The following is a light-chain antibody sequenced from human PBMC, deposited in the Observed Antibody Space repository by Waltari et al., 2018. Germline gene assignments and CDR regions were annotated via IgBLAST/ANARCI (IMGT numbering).Light chain of an antibody. V-gene: IGKV1-16*01. J-gene: IGKJ4*01. CDR2: AAS. CDR1: QDIGDF. Sequence: DIQMTHSPSSLTASVGDRVTITCRASQDIGDFLVWFQQRPGKAPKSLIYAASTLQGGVPSRFSGSGSGTDFTLTISSLQPEASGTYYCQQYQDYPHTFGGGTRVEVK. CDR3: QQYQDYPHT.